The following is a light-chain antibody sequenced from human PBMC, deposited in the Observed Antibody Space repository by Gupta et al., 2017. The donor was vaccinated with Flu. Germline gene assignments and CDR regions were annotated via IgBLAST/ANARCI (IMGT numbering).Light chain of an antibody. CDR3: CSYAGSYSFV. CDR2: DAS. Sequence: QSALTQPRSVSGSPGPSVTISCTGTGSDVGGYNYVSWYRQHPGEAPKLIVSDASKRPSGVPDRFSGSKSGNTASLTISGLQVDDEADYYCCSYAGSYSFVFGGGTQLTVL. CDR1: GSDVGGYNY. V-gene: IGLV2-11*01. J-gene: IGLJ2*01.